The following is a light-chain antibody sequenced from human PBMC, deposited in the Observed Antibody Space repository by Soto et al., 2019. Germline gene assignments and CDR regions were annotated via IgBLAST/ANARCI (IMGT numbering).Light chain of an antibody. Sequence: DIEMTQSPSTMTASMGDRITLTCRSSQGISNYVGWYQQKPGKAPKLLISAASTLESGVPLRFSGSGSGTDFTLTINSLQPEDSATYYCQHLYNYPLSFGGGTKVDIK. CDR3: QHLYNYPLS. J-gene: IGKJ4*01. V-gene: IGKV1-9*01. CDR1: QGISNY. CDR2: AAS.